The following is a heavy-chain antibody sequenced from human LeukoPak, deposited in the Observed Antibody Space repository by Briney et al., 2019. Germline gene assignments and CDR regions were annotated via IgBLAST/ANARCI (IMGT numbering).Heavy chain of an antibody. V-gene: IGHV1-2*02. D-gene: IGHD6-13*01. CDR3: ARSRYSSSWYSFDY. CDR2: INPNSGGT. CDR1: GYTFTGYY. J-gene: IGHJ4*02. Sequence: ASVKVSCKASGYTFTGYYMHWVQQAPGQGLEWMGWINPNSGGTNYAQKFQGRVTMTRDTSISTAYMELSRLRSDDTAVYYCARSRYSSSWYSFDYWGQGTLVTVSS.